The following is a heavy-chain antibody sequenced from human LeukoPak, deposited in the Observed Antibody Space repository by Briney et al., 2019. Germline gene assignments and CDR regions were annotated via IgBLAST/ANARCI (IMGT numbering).Heavy chain of an antibody. D-gene: IGHD5-18*01. CDR2: ISGSGGST. Sequence: PGGSLRLSCAPSGFTFSSYAMSWVRQAPGKGLEWVSAISGSGGSTYYADSVKGRFTISRDNSKNTLYLQMNSLRAEDTAVYYCAKGSSGTAMVAYYFDYWGQGTLVTVSS. V-gene: IGHV3-23*01. CDR1: GFTFSSYA. J-gene: IGHJ4*02. CDR3: AKGSSGTAMVAYYFDY.